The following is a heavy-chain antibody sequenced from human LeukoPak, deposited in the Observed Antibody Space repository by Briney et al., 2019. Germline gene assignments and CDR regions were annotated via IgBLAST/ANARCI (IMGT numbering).Heavy chain of an antibody. J-gene: IGHJ6*03. CDR3: ARAPVTMGSGSYDYYYYYMDV. V-gene: IGHV1-18*01. CDR1: GYTFTSYR. D-gene: IGHD3-10*01. Sequence: RRASVKVSCKASGYTFTSYRISWVRQAPGQGLEWMGWISAYNGNTNYAQKLQGRVTMTTDTSTSTAYMELRSLRSDDTAVYYCARAPVTMGSGSYDYYYYYMDVWGKGTTVTVSS. CDR2: ISAYNGNT.